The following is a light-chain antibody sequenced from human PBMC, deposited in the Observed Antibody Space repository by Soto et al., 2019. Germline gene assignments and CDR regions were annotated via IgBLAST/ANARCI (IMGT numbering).Light chain of an antibody. J-gene: IGKJ1*01. CDR2: AAS. Sequence: IQMTQSPSSLSASVGDRVTITCQASQDIKNYLGWYQQKPGKAPKLLIYAASSLQSGVPSRFSGSGSGTDFTLTISSLQPEDFATYYCLQDYNYPRTFGQGTKVDIK. CDR3: LQDYNYPRT. CDR1: QDIKNY. V-gene: IGKV1-6*01.